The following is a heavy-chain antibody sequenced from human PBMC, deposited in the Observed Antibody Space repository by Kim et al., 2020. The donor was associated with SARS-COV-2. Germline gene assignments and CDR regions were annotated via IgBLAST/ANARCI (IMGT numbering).Heavy chain of an antibody. V-gene: IGHV5-51*01. J-gene: IGHJ4*02. CDR3: VRRAGLSTWIDVDYFDN. Sequence: GESLKISCKGSGYSFTSYWIGWVRQKPGKGLEWMGITNPGDSATRHSPSFEGQVTVSADKSISTAFLQWSSLQASDTAVYYCVRRAGLSTWIDVDYFDNWGQGTLVTVSS. CDR2: TNPGDSAT. CDR1: GYSFTSYW. D-gene: IGHD1-1*01.